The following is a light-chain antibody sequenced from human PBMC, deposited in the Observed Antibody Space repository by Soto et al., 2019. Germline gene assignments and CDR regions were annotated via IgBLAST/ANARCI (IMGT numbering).Light chain of an antibody. CDR2: KAS. J-gene: IGKJ4*01. CDR1: QSISSW. V-gene: IGKV1-5*03. CDR3: QQYNSYSLT. Sequence: ASVGDRVTITCRASQSISSWLAWYQQKPGKAPKLLIYKASSLESGVPSRFSGSGSGTEFTLTISSLQPDDFATYYCQQYNSYSLTFGGGTKVDIK.